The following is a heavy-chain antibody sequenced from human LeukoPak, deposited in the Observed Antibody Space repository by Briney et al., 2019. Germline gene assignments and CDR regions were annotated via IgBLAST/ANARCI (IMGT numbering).Heavy chain of an antibody. CDR2: ISSSSSYI. CDR3: ARDETMVRGDPDYYFDY. D-gene: IGHD3-10*01. Sequence: GGSLRLSCAASGFTFSSYSMNWVRQAPGKGLEWVSSISSSSSYIYYADSVKGRFTISRDNAKHSLCLQMNSLRAEDTAVYYCARDETMVRGDPDYYFDYRGQGTLVTVSS. V-gene: IGHV3-21*01. J-gene: IGHJ4*02. CDR1: GFTFSSYS.